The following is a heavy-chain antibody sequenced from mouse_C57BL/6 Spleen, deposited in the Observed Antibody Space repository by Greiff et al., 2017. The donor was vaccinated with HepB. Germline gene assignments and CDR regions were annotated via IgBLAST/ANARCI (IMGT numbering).Heavy chain of an antibody. CDR1: GFTFSSYA. CDR3: ARDDDYSPFAY. V-gene: IGHV5-4*01. D-gene: IGHD2-4*01. CDR2: ISDGGSYT. Sequence: EVMLVESGGGLVKPGGSLKLSCAASGFTFSSYAMSWVRQTPEKRLEWVATISDGGSYTYYPDNVKGRFTISRDNAKNNLYLQMSHLKSEDTAMYYCARDDDYSPFAYWGQGTLVTVSA. J-gene: IGHJ3*01.